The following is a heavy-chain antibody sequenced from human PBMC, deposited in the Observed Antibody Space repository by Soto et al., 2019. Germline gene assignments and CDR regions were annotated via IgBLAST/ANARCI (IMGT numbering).Heavy chain of an antibody. CDR3: ARYRGIAASGTGKGCGSYYFYGMDV. V-gene: IGHV1-69*13. J-gene: IGHJ6*02. Sequence: SVEVASKEPGGAIRSYAISWVRQATGQGLEWMGGIIPIFGPPNYAQKLQGRVTITADVATTTAYMELSRRRSEDTAVYYCARYRGIAASGTGKGCGSYYFYGMDVVGQGTTDTVSS. CDR1: GGAIRSYA. CDR2: IIPIFGPP. D-gene: IGHD6-13*01.